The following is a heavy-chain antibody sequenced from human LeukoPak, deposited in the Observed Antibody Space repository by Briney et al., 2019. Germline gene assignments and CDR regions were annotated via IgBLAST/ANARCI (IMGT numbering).Heavy chain of an antibody. V-gene: IGHV4-59*01. CDR3: ARQRRFSGYEII. J-gene: IGHJ4*02. D-gene: IGHD5-12*01. CDR1: GVTLSNYY. CDR2: IYYSGTT. Sequence: KTSQTLCLTCTVSGVTLSNYYSSWVRQPPGKGLEWIEYIYYSGTTNYNPYLKSRVTISVDTSKNQFSLNLSSVTAADTAVYYCARQRRFSGYEIIWRQGTLVSVPS.